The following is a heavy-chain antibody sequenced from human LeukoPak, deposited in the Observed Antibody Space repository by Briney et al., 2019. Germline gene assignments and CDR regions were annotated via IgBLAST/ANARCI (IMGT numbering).Heavy chain of an antibody. Sequence: PGGSLRLSCAASGFTFSSYSMNWVRQAPGKGLEWVSSISSSSSYIYYADSVKGRFTISRDNAKNSLYLQMNSLRAEDTAVYYCARGGEGVWFGDNDYWGQGTLVTVSS. CDR2: ISSSSSYI. CDR3: ARGGEGVWFGDNDY. J-gene: IGHJ4*02. D-gene: IGHD3-10*01. CDR1: GFTFSSYS. V-gene: IGHV3-21*01.